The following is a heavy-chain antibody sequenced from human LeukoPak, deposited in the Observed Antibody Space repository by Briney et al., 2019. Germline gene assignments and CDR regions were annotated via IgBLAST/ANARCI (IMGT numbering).Heavy chain of an antibody. V-gene: IGHV3-21*01. Sequence: GGSLGLSCTASGFTFSSYSINWVRQAPGKGLEWVSSISSSGTYIYYADSVKGRFTISRDNAKNSLYLQMNSLRAEDTAVYYCARAPTAHFDYWGQGTLVTVSS. CDR3: ARAPTAHFDY. CDR2: ISSSGTYI. CDR1: GFTFSSYS. D-gene: IGHD5-18*01. J-gene: IGHJ4*02.